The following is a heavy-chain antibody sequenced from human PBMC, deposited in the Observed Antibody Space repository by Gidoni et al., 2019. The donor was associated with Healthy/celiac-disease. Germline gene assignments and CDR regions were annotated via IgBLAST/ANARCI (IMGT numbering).Heavy chain of an antibody. J-gene: IGHJ6*03. CDR2: IIPIFGTA. V-gene: IGHV1-69*06. D-gene: IGHD2-15*01. CDR1: GGTFSSYA. CDR3: ARSDCSGGSCYPYENYYYYMDV. Sequence: QVQLVQSGAEVKKPGSSVKVSCKASGGTFSSYAISWVRQAPGQGLEWMGGIIPIFGTANYAQKFQGRVTITADKSTSTAYMELSSLRSEDTAVYYCARSDCSGGSCYPYENYYYYMDVWGKGTTVTVSS.